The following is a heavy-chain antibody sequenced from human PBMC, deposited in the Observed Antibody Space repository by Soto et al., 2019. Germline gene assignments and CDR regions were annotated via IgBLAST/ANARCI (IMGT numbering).Heavy chain of an antibody. CDR1: GFTVSSKY. Sequence: GGSLRLSCAASGFTVSSKYMSWVHQAPGKGLEWVSVLWSAGNTYYADSVRGRFTISRDNSKNTLFLEMSSLTADDTAVYYCAREAPMDVWGQGTTVTVSS. CDR3: AREAPMDV. J-gene: IGHJ6*02. V-gene: IGHV3-53*01. CDR2: LWSAGNT.